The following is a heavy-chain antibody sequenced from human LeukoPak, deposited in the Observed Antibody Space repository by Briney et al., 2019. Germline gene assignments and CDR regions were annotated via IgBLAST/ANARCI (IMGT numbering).Heavy chain of an antibody. V-gene: IGHV3-33*01. CDR2: IWYDGSNK. D-gene: IGHD1-14*01. Sequence: GGSLRLSCAASGFTYSSYGMHWVRQAPGKGLEWVAVIWYDGSNKYYADSVKGRFTISIDNSKNTLYLQMNSLRAEDTAVYYCASDNHYYMDVWGKGTTVTVSS. CDR1: GFTYSSYG. J-gene: IGHJ6*03. CDR3: ASDNHYYMDV.